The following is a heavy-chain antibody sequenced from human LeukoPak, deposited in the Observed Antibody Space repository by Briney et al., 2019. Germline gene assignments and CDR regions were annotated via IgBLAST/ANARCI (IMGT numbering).Heavy chain of an antibody. CDR1: GGTFSSYA. J-gene: IGHJ6*04. V-gene: IGHV1-69*01. D-gene: IGHD2-2*01. CDR3: ARVGGYCSSTSCYEGRNYYYGMDV. Sequence: SVKVSCKASGGTFSSYAISWVRQAPGQGLEWMGGIIPIFGTANYAQKFQGRVTITADESTSTAYMELSSLRSEDTAVYYCARVGGYCSSTSCYEGRNYYYGMDVWGKETTVTVSS. CDR2: IIPIFGTA.